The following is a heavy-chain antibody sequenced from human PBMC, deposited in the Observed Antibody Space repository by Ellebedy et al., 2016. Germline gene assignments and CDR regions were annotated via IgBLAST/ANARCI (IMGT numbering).Heavy chain of an antibody. Sequence: GESLKISXAASGFMFRSFFMSWVRQAPGKGLEWVATISGAGGDSYFADSVRGRFTISRDNSANTLYLQMNSLRPEDTALYYCRQGHYSHYWGQGTLVTVSS. V-gene: IGHV3-23*01. CDR1: GFMFRSFF. J-gene: IGHJ4*02. CDR3: RQGHYSHY. CDR2: ISGAGGDS. D-gene: IGHD2-21*01.